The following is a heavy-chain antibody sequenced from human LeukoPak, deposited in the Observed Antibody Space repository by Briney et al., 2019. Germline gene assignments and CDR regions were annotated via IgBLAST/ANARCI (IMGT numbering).Heavy chain of an antibody. CDR3: AIDQPVAGVSNFDS. J-gene: IGHJ4*02. Sequence: VASVKVSCKASGYTFTRYAMNWLRQAPGQGLEWMGWINPNTGNPTYAQAFTGRFVFSLDTSVSTAYLQISSLTTEDTAVYYCAIDQPVAGVSNFDSWGQGTLVTVSS. V-gene: IGHV7-4-1*02. CDR2: INPNTGNP. D-gene: IGHD6-19*01. CDR1: GYTFTRYA.